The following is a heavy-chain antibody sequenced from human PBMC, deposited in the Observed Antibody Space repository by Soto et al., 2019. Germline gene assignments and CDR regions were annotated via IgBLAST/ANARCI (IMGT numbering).Heavy chain of an antibody. CDR3: ARAVSDYYDSSGYPDY. Sequence: PSETLSLTCTVSGGSISSGDYYWSWIRQPPGKGLEWIGYIYYSGSTYYNPSLKSRVTISVDTSKNQFSLKLSSVTAADTAVYYCARAVSDYYDSSGYPDYWGQGTLVTSPQ. J-gene: IGHJ4*02. D-gene: IGHD3-22*01. V-gene: IGHV4-30-4*01. CDR1: GGSISSGDYY. CDR2: IYYSGST.